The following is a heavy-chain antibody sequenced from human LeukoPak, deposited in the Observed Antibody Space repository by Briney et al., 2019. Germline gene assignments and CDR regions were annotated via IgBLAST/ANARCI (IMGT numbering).Heavy chain of an antibody. V-gene: IGHV4-34*01. CDR1: GGSFSGYY. Sequence: SETLSLTCAVYGGSFSGYYWSWIRQPPGKGLEWIGEINHSGSTNYNPSLKSRVTISVDTSKNQFSLKLSSVTAADTAVYCCASSIGVVSNFDYWGQGTLVTVSS. D-gene: IGHD3-3*01. CDR2: INHSGST. J-gene: IGHJ4*02. CDR3: ASSIGVVSNFDY.